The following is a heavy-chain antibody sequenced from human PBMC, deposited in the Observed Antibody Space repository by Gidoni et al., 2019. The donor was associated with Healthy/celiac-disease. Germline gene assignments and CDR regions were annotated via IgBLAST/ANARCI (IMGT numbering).Heavy chain of an antibody. Sequence: QVQLVQSGAEVKKPGASVKVSCKPSGYTFTSYAMHWVLLAPGQRLEWMGWINAGNGNTTYSQKFQGRVTITRDTSASTAYMELSSLRSEDTAVYYCARDGDFWSGYSIPNHNYWFDPWGQGTLVTVSS. V-gene: IGHV1-3*01. D-gene: IGHD3-3*01. CDR3: ARDGDFWSGYSIPNHNYWFDP. J-gene: IGHJ5*02. CDR2: INAGNGNT. CDR1: GYTFTSYA.